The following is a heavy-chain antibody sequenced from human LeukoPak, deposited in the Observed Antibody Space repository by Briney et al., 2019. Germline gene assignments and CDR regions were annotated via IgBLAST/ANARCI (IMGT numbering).Heavy chain of an antibody. CDR2: ISGSGGST. J-gene: IGHJ4*02. D-gene: IGHD3-22*01. CDR1: GFTFSTYA. Sequence: GGSLRLSCAVSGFTFSTYAMSWVRQAPGKGLEWVSAISGSGGSTYYADSVKGRFTISRDSSKNTLYLQMNSLRAEDTAVYYCAKERDSRGYFDYWGQGTLVTVSS. V-gene: IGHV3-23*01. CDR3: AKERDSRGYFDY.